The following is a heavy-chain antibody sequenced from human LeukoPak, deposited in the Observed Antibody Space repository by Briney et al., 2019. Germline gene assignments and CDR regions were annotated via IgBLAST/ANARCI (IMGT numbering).Heavy chain of an antibody. Sequence: SETLSLTCSVSGGSFNSYWWSWIRQPAGKGLEFIGRIYTTGMTNYNPSLKSRVSMSVDTSKNQFSLELRSVTAADTAVYFCARAGYTISSYRFDYWGQGALVTVSS. J-gene: IGHJ4*02. CDR3: ARAGYTISSYRFDY. CDR1: GGSFNSYW. CDR2: IYTTGMT. D-gene: IGHD3-16*02. V-gene: IGHV4-4*07.